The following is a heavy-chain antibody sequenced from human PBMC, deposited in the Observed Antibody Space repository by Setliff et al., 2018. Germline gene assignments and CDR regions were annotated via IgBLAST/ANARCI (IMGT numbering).Heavy chain of an antibody. CDR2: IWSDGINK. Sequence: PGGSLRLSCAASGFTFSTYSMSWVRQAPGKGLEWVAMIWSDGINKFYGGPVKGRFIVSRDNSKNTVFLQMNDLRVEDTAVYYCVTDPPNSGWSFDCWGQGTPVTVSS. J-gene: IGHJ5*01. V-gene: IGHV3-33*03. CDR3: VTDPPNSGWSFDC. CDR1: GFTFSTYS. D-gene: IGHD6-19*01.